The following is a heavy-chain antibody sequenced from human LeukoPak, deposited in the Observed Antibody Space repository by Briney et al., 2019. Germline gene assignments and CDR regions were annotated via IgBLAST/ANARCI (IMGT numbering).Heavy chain of an antibody. J-gene: IGHJ4*02. CDR2: INHTGST. CDR3: CLGGDFDY. Sequence: SETLSLTCAVYGGSFSTYYWSWIRQPPGKGLEWIGEINHTGSTNYNPSLKSRVTISVDTSKNQSSLKLSSVTAADTAVYYCCLGGDFDYWGQGTLVTVSS. CDR1: GGSFSTYY. D-gene: IGHD2-21*01. V-gene: IGHV4-34*01.